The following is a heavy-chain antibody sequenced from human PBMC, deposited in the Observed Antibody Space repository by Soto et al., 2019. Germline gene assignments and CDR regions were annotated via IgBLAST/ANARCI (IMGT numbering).Heavy chain of an antibody. CDR3: ATRLGVVIIDYYYMDV. CDR1: GYTFTSYD. Sequence: ASVKVSCKASGYTFTSYDINWVRQATGQGLEWMGWMNPNSGNTGYAQKFQGRVTMTRNTSISTAYMELSSLRSEDTAVYYCATRLGVVIIDYYYMDVWGKGTTVTVSS. D-gene: IGHD3-3*01. V-gene: IGHV1-8*01. J-gene: IGHJ6*03. CDR2: MNPNSGNT.